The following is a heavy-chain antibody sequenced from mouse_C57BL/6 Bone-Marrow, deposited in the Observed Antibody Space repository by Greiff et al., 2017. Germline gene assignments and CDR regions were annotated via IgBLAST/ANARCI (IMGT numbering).Heavy chain of an antibody. CDR1: GYTFTSYW. J-gene: IGHJ3*01. Sequence: VQLQQPGAELVRPGTSVKLSCKASGYTFTSYWMHWVKQRPGQGLEWIGVIDPSDSYTNYNQKFKGKATLTVDTSSSTAYMQLSSLTSEDSAVYYCARRGAYYYGSSGGFAYWGQGTLVTVSA. D-gene: IGHD1-1*01. CDR3: ARRGAYYYGSSGGFAY. CDR2: IDPSDSYT. V-gene: IGHV1-59*01.